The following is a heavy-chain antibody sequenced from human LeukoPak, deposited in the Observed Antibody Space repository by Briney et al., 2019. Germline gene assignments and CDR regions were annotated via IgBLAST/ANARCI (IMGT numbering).Heavy chain of an antibody. V-gene: IGHV1-8*01. CDR1: GCTFTSYD. CDR3: ARGSRLWVTLNNWFDP. CDR2: MNPNSGNT. Sequence: ASVKVSCKASGCTFTSYDINWVRQATGQGLEWMGWMNPNSGNTGYAQKFQGRVTMTRNTSISTAYMELSSLRSEDTAVYYCARGSRLWVTLNNWFDPWGQGTLVTVSS. D-gene: IGHD5-18*01. J-gene: IGHJ5*02.